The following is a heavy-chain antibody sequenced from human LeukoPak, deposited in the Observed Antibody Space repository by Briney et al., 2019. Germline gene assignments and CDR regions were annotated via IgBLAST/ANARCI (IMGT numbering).Heavy chain of an antibody. CDR1: GGSISSGSYY. Sequence: SQTLSLTCTVFGGSISSGSYYWSWIRQPAGKGLEWIGRIYTSGSTNYNPSLKSRVTISVDTSKNQFSLKLSSVTAADTAVYYCARESLYSYGFNWGQGTLVTVSS. J-gene: IGHJ4*02. CDR3: ARESLYSYGFN. D-gene: IGHD5-18*01. CDR2: IYTSGST. V-gene: IGHV4-61*02.